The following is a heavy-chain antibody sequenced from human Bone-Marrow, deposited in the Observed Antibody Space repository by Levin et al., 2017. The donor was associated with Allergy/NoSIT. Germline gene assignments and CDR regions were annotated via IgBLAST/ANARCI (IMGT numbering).Heavy chain of an antibody. CDR1: GFTFSSYG. V-gene: IGHV3-30*18. D-gene: IGHD6-13*01. Sequence: GGSLRLSCAASGFTFSSYGMHWVRQAPGKGLEWVAVISYDGSNKYYADSVKGRFTISRDNSKNTLYLQMISLRAEDTAVYYCAKDEAAAGFDYWGQGTLVTVSS. CDR3: AKDEAAAGFDY. J-gene: IGHJ4*02. CDR2: ISYDGSNK.